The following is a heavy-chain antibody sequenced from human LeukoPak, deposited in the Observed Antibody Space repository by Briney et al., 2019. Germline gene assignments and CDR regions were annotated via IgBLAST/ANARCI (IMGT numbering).Heavy chain of an antibody. CDR1: GFTFSSYS. V-gene: IGHV3-21*01. D-gene: IGHD6-13*01. Sequence: GGSLRLSCAASGFTFSSYSMNWVRQAPGKGLEWGSSISSSSSYIYYADSVKGRFTISRDNAKNSLYLQMNSLRAEDTAVYYCARWGTAAAWNYWGQGTLVTVSS. CDR2: ISSSSSYI. J-gene: IGHJ4*02. CDR3: ARWGTAAAWNY.